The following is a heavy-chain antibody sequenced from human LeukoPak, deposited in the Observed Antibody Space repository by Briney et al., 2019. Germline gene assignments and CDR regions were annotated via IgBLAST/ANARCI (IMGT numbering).Heavy chain of an antibody. CDR2: LYTDGRT. D-gene: IGHD3-3*01. CDR1: GFIVSSNY. J-gene: IGHJ4*02. CDR3: SRIWSAHDNS. Sequence: GGSLRLSCAATGFIVSSNYMNWVRQAPGKGLEWVSTLYTDGRTFYADSVKGRFTFSRDNSKNTVYLQLNSLRAEDTAVYYCSRIWSAHDNSWGQGALVTVSS. V-gene: IGHV3-66*01.